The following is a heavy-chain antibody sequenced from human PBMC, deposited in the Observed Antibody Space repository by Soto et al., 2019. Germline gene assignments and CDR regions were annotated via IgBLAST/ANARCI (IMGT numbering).Heavy chain of an antibody. Sequence: QVHLQESGPGLVKPSQTLSLTCTVSGGSINSDGYYWSWIRQHPEKGLEWNGYINYSGATYYNPSLKSRLTISVDTSKNQFSLQLTSVIAADTALYYCARESYSFGRAFDIWGHGTLVTVSS. CDR1: GGSINSDGYY. CDR2: INYSGAT. CDR3: ARESYSFGRAFDI. V-gene: IGHV4-31*03. D-gene: IGHD5-18*01. J-gene: IGHJ4*01.